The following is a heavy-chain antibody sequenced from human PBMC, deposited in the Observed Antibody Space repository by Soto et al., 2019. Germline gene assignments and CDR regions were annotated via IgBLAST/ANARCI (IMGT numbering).Heavy chain of an antibody. V-gene: IGHV1-8*01. CDR1: GYTFTSYD. Sequence: QVQLVQSGAEVKKPGASVKVSCKASGYTFTSYDINWVRQATGQGLEWMGWMNPNSGNTGYEQKFQGRVTMTRKTAISTAYIALTSPRSEDTAVYYCAGSGSGWYLYWGQGTLVTVSS. D-gene: IGHD6-19*01. J-gene: IGHJ4*02. CDR3: AGSGSGWYLY. CDR2: MNPNSGNT.